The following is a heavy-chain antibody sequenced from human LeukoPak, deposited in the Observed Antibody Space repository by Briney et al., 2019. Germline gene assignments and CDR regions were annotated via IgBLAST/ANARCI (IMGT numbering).Heavy chain of an antibody. V-gene: IGHV3-53*01. CDR2: IYSDTNT. CDR3: ARDREVVTAKAQMDV. D-gene: IGHD2-21*02. J-gene: IGHJ6*04. Sequence: GGSPRLSREVSGFTVSTNHMSWVRQAPGKGLEWVSVIYSDTNTYYADSVKGRFTISRENSKKTGFLQMNSLRAEDTAVYYCARDREVVTAKAQMDVWGKGTTVTVSS. CDR1: GFTVSTNH.